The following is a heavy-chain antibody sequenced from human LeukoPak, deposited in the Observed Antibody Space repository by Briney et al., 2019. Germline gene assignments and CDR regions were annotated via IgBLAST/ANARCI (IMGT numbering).Heavy chain of an antibody. Sequence: SETLSLTCTVSGGSISSYYWSWIRQPPGKGLEWIGYIYYSGSTNYNPSLKSRVTISVDTSKNQFSLKLSSVTAADTAVYYCARHGTSSGWYNLWGQGTLVTVSS. V-gene: IGHV4-59*08. CDR2: IYYSGST. CDR1: GGSISSYY. J-gene: IGHJ4*02. D-gene: IGHD6-19*01. CDR3: ARHGTSSGWYNL.